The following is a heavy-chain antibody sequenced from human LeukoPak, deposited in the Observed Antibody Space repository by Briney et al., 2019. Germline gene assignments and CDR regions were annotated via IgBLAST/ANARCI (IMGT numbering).Heavy chain of an antibody. D-gene: IGHD1-26*01. CDR1: GTTFSTSA. J-gene: IGHJ4*02. Sequence: SVKVSCKASGTTFSTSAISWVRQAPGQGLEWMGGVIPVLGTTNYAQKFQDRVSITTDESTSTAYMEVSSLRSVDTAVYYCARDDGSATLGFDSWGQGTLVTVSS. V-gene: IGHV1-69*05. CDR2: VIPVLGTT. CDR3: ARDDGSATLGFDS.